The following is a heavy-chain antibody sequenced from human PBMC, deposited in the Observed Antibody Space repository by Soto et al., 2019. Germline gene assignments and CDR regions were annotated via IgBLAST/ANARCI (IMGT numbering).Heavy chain of an antibody. CDR2: MYHSGIT. V-gene: IGHV4-38-2*02. CDR3: ARESDIVVVPAAIPNCTNGVCYFDY. D-gene: IGHD2-2*02. J-gene: IGHJ4*02. CDR1: GYSIRSGYF. Sequence: SETLSLTCAVSGYSIRSGYFWGWIRQPPGKGLEWIGSMYHSGITYYNLSLKSRVTISVDTSKNQLSLKLSSATAADTAVYYCARESDIVVVPAAIPNCTNGVCYFDYWGQGTLVTVSS.